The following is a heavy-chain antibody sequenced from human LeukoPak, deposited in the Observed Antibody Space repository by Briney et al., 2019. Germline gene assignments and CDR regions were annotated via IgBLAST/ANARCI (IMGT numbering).Heavy chain of an antibody. Sequence: SETLSLTCAVYGGSFSGYYWSWIRQPPGKGLEWIGEINHSGSTYYNPSLKSRVTISVDTSKNQFSLKLSSVTAADTAVYYCARTSSTSPGGGYYFDYWGQGTLVTVSS. D-gene: IGHD2-2*01. CDR3: ARTSSTSPGGGYYFDY. V-gene: IGHV4-34*01. J-gene: IGHJ4*02. CDR1: GGSFSGYY. CDR2: INHSGST.